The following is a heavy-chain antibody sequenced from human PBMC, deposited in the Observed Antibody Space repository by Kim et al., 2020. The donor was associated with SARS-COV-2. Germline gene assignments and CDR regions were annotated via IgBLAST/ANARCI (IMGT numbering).Heavy chain of an antibody. Sequence: SETLSLTCTVSGGSTSGYYYSWIRQPPGKGLEWIGYIHSTGFTKYNPSLNSRVTISIDTSKNQFSLRLTSVTAADTAMYYCARHPGGGWFDPWGQGTLVTVSS. V-gene: IGHV4-59*08. CDR3: ARHPGGGWFDP. CDR1: GGSTSGYY. D-gene: IGHD3-16*01. CDR2: IHSTGFT. J-gene: IGHJ5*02.